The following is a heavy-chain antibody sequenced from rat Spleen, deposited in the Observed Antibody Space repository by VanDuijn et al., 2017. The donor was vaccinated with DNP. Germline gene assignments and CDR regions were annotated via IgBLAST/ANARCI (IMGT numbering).Heavy chain of an antibody. CDR1: DYSITSNY. Sequence: EVQLQESGSGLVKPSQSLSLTCSVTDYSITSNYWGWIRKFPGNKMEYIGHISYSGITTYNPSLKSRISIIRDTSKNHFFLQLSSVTTEDTATYYCARWTRYFDYWGQGVMVTVSS. CDR3: ARWTRYFDY. D-gene: IGHD1-7*01. V-gene: IGHV3-1*01. CDR2: ISYSGIT. J-gene: IGHJ2*01.